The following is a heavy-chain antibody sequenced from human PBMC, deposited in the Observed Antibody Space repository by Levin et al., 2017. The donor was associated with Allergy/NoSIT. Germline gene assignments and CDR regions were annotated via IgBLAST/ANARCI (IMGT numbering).Heavy chain of an antibody. CDR1: CASISSYY. V-gene: IGHV4-59*08. J-gene: IGHJ2*01. CDR3: ARHTGEGVAGVYWYFDL. CDR2: SHYTGNT. Sequence: SQTLSLTCTVPCASISSYYWSWIRQPPGKGLEWIGFSHYTGNTNSNPSLKSRVTISVDTSQKQVSLRLRSVTAADTAVYYCARHTGEGVAGVYWYFDLWGRGTLVTVSS. D-gene: IGHD6-19*01.